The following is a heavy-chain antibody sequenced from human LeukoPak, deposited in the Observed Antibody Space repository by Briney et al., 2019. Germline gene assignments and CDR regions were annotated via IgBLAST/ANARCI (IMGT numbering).Heavy chain of an antibody. CDR1: GYIFTSYA. V-gene: IGHV7-4-1*02. D-gene: IGHD5-18*01. J-gene: IGHJ4*02. CDR3: ARGGIQLWFDY. Sequence: ASVKVSCKASGYIFTSYAMNWVQQAPGQGLEWMGWINTNTGNPTYAQGFTGRFVFSLDTSVSTAYLQISSLKAEDTAAYYCARGGIQLWFDYWGQGTLVTVSS. CDR2: INTNTGNP.